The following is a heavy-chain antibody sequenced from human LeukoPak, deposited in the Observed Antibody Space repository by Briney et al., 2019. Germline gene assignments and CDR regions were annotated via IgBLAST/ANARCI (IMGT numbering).Heavy chain of an antibody. Sequence: PSETLSLTCTVSGDSISSYNRSWIRQPPGKGLEWIGYIYTSGGTNYIPSLKGRVTISIDTSKNQFSLKLSSVTAADSAVYYCARLTRLSTSPDRYYLDYWGQGTLVTVSS. CDR3: ARLTRLSTSPDRYYLDY. D-gene: IGHD6-6*01. J-gene: IGHJ4*02. CDR1: GDSISSYN. V-gene: IGHV4-4*09. CDR2: IYTSGGT.